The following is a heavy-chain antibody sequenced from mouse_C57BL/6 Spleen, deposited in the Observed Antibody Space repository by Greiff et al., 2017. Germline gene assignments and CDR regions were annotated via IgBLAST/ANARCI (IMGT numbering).Heavy chain of an antibody. CDR1: GFTFSDYG. Sequence: EVKVVESGGGLVKPGGSLKLSCAASGFTFSDYGMHWVRQAPEKGLEWVAYISSGSSTIYYADTVKGRFTISRDHAKNTLFLQMTSLRSEDTAMYYCAREYYGGSSFAYGGQGTLVTVSA. CDR3: AREYYGGSSFAY. J-gene: IGHJ3*01. CDR2: ISSGSSTI. V-gene: IGHV5-17*01. D-gene: IGHD1-1*01.